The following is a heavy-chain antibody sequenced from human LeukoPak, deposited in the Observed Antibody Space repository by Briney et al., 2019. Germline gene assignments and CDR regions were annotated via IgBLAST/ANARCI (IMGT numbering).Heavy chain of an antibody. CDR1: GGTFSSYA. CDR3: ARRAAAGTKYDY. V-gene: IGHV1-69*06. J-gene: IGHJ4*02. CDR2: IIPIFGTA. Sequence: GPPVRVSCKASGGTFSSYAISWVRQAPGQGLEWMGGIIPIFGTANYAQKFQGRVTITADKSTSTAYMELSSLRSEDTAAYYCARRAAAGTKYDYWGQGTLVTVSS. D-gene: IGHD6-13*01.